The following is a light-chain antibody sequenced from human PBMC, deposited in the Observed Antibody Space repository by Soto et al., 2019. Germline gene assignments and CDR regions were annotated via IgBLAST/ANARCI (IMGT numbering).Light chain of an antibody. CDR3: QQRGT. CDR2: AAS. Sequence: DIQMTQSPSSLSASVGDRVTITCRASQSISSYLNWYQQKPGKAPKLLIYAASSLQSGVPSRFSGSGSGTDFTLTIRSLQPEDFATYYCQQRGTFGQGTKVEIK. CDR1: QSISSY. J-gene: IGKJ1*01. V-gene: IGKV1-39*01.